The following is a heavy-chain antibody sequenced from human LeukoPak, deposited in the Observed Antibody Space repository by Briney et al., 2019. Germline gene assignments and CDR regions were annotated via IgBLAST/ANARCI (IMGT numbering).Heavy chain of an antibody. D-gene: IGHD3-22*01. J-gene: IGHJ4*02. V-gene: IGHV1-2*02. CDR2: INPNSGGT. CDR1: GYTFTGYY. Sequence: VASVKVSCKASGYTFTGYYMHWVRQAPGQGLEWMGWINPNSGGTNYAQKFQGRVTMTRDTSISTAYMELSRLRSDDTAVYYCARDSRYYDSSGYLNYWGQGTLVTVSS. CDR3: ARDSRYYDSSGYLNY.